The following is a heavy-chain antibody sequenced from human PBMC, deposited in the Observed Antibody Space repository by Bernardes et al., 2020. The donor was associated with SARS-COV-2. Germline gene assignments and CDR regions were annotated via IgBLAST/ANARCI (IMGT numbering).Heavy chain of an antibody. D-gene: IGHD6-6*01. J-gene: IGHJ4*02. V-gene: IGHV1-2*02. CDR3: AREASSSGNYFDY. CDR1: GYTFTGYY. CDR2: INPNSGVT. Sequence: SVKVSCKASGYTFTGYYMHWVRQAPGQGLEWMGWINPNSGVTNYAQNFQGRVTMTRDTSISTAYMELSRLKSDDTAVYYCAREASSSGNYFDYWGQGTLVTVSS.